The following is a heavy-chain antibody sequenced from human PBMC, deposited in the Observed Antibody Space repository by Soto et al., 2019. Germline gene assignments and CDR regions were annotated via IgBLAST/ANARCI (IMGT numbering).Heavy chain of an antibody. V-gene: IGHV1-3*01. J-gene: IGHJ4*02. CDR3: ARERYDNSGYFDYFDN. D-gene: IGHD3-22*01. Sequence: QVQLVQSGAEVKKPGASVKVSCKASGYTFTSYAMHWVRQAPGQRLEWMGWINAGNGNTKYSQNFQGRVTITRDTSASTAYMELRSLRSEDTAVYFCARERYDNSGYFDYFDNWGQGTLVTVSS. CDR1: GYTFTSYA. CDR2: INAGNGNT.